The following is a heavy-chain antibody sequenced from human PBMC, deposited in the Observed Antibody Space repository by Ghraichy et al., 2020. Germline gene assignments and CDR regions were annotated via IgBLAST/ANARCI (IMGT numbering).Heavy chain of an antibody. CDR3: ARGGFRGGGPDY. V-gene: IGHV4-34*01. CDR1: GGSFSGYY. CDR2: INHSGST. D-gene: IGHD3-16*01. J-gene: IGHJ4*02. Sequence: SQTLSHTCAVYGGSFSGYYWSWIRQPPGKGLEWIGEINHSGSTNYNPSLKSRVTISVDTSKNQFSLKLSSVTAANTAVYYCARGGFRGGGPDYWGQGTLVTVSS.